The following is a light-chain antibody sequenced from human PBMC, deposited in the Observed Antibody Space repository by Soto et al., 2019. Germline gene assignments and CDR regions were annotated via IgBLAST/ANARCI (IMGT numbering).Light chain of an antibody. CDR2: AAS. Sequence: DIQMAQAPSSLSASVGDRVTITCRASQSISSYLNWYQQKPGEAPKILIYAASTLQSGVPSRFSGRGSGPDFSLTISSLQPEDFATYYCQQTFSAPVTFGQGTSLEIK. CDR1: QSISSY. J-gene: IGKJ2*01. V-gene: IGKV1-39*01. CDR3: QQTFSAPVT.